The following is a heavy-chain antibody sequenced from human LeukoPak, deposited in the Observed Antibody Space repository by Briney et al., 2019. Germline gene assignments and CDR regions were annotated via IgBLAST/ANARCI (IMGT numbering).Heavy chain of an antibody. D-gene: IGHD4-17*01. CDR2: ISAYNKR. Sequence: GASVKVSCKASGYTFTSYIINWVRQDPGQGLEWMGWISAYNKRNYAQKFQGRVTMTTDTSTSTDYMELRNLRSDDTAVYYCARVSAPPDYGDYVSENWFDPWGQGTLVTVSS. CDR1: GYTFTSYI. J-gene: IGHJ5*02. CDR3: ARVSAPPDYGDYVSENWFDP. V-gene: IGHV1-18*01.